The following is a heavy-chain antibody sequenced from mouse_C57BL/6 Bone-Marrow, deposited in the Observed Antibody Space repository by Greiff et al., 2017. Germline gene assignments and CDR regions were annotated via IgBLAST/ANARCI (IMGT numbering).Heavy chain of an antibody. Sequence: QVQLQQPGAELVKPGASVKMSCKASGYTFTSYWITWVKQRPGQGLEWIGDIYPGSGSTNYNEKFKSKATMTVDTSSSTAYLQLSSLTSEDSAVYYCARPYYSNYWYFDVWGTGTTVTVSS. D-gene: IGHD2-5*01. CDR2: IYPGSGST. J-gene: IGHJ1*03. CDR3: ARPYYSNYWYFDV. V-gene: IGHV1-55*01. CDR1: GYTFTSYW.